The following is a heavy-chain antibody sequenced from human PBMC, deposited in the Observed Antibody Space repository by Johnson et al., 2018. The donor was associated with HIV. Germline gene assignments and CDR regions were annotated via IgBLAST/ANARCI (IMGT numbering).Heavy chain of an antibody. V-gene: IGHV3-NL1*01. CDR3: AKGVKIFHAFDI. CDR1: GFTFSSYA. J-gene: IGHJ3*02. Sequence: QVQLVESGGGVVQPGRSLRLSCAASGFTFSSYAMHWVRQAPGKGLEWVSVIYSGGSTYYADSVQGRFTISRDNSKNTLYLQMNSLRAEATAVYYCAKGVKIFHAFDIWGQGTMVTVSS. CDR2: IYSGGST.